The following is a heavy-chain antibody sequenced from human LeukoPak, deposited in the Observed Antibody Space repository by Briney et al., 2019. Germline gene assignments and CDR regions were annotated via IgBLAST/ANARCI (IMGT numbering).Heavy chain of an antibody. CDR3: ARDHRVVKYYYDSSGYRGAFDI. Sequence: GGSLRLSCAASGFTFSSYSMNWVRQAPGKGLEWVSSISSSSSYIYYADSVKGRFTISRDNAKNSLYLQMNSLRAEDTAVYYCARDHRVVKYYYDSSGYRGAFDIWGQGTMVTVSS. J-gene: IGHJ3*02. V-gene: IGHV3-21*01. CDR2: ISSSSSYI. CDR1: GFTFSSYS. D-gene: IGHD3-22*01.